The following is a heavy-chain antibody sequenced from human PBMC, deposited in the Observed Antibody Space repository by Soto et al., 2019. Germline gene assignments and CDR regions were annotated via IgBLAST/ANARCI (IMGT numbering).Heavy chain of an antibody. Sequence: QVQLQESGPGLMQPSQTLSLTCTVSGGSIGSGGYWWSWIRQHPGRGLEWIGIVPYTGNTQYNPSLKSRVNASVDTSTKQFSLKLSSVTAADTAVYYCARGTRVWGQGTLVTVSS. CDR1: GGSIGSGGYW. CDR2: VPYTGNT. J-gene: IGHJ4*02. CDR3: ARGTRV. V-gene: IGHV4-31*03. D-gene: IGHD2-2*01.